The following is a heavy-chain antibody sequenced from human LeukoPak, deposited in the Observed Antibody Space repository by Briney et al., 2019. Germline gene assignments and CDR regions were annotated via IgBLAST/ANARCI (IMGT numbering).Heavy chain of an antibody. J-gene: IGHJ4*02. V-gene: IGHV3-23*01. CDR2: VSGSGAST. Sequence: AGYLRRYCAAAGFTFSSYAMSWVRHAPGKGLEWVSAVSGSGASTSYAVSGKGRFTSSRDNSKNTLYLQMNSLRAEDTAVYYWAKDLVPPLAANLPYYFDNWGQGTLVTVSS. CDR1: GFTFSSYA. D-gene: IGHD2-15*01. CDR3: AKDLVPPLAANLPYYFDN.